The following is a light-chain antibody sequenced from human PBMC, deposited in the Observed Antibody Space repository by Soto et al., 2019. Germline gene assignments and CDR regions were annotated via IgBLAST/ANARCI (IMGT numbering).Light chain of an antibody. Sequence: EILLTQSPGTLSLSPGERATLSCRASQSVSSSYLAWYQQKPGQAPRLLIYGASSRATGIPDRFSGSGSGTDFTLTISRLEPEDFAVYYCRQSEGTFGGGTKVDIK. CDR3: RQSEGT. V-gene: IGKV3-20*01. J-gene: IGKJ4*01. CDR2: GAS. CDR1: QSVSSSY.